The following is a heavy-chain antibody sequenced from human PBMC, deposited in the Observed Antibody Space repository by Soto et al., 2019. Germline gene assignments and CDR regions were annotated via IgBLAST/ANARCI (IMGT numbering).Heavy chain of an antibody. Sequence: EVQLLESGGGLVQPGGSLRLSCAASGFTFSSYAMSWVRQAPGKGLEWVSAISGSGGSTYYADSVKGRFTISRDNSKNTLYLQMNSLRAEDTAVYYCAKDAIIVVVVAAYDAFDIWGQGKMVTVSS. V-gene: IGHV3-23*01. D-gene: IGHD2-15*01. J-gene: IGHJ3*02. CDR2: ISGSGGST. CDR3: AKDAIIVVVVAAYDAFDI. CDR1: GFTFSSYA.